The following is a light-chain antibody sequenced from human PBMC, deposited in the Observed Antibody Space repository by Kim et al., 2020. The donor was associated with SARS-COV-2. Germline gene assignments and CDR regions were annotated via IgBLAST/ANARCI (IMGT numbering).Light chain of an antibody. CDR2: RNN. Sequence: GQRVTISCSGSSSNIGSNYVYCYQQLPGTAPNLLIYRNNQRPSGVPDRFSGSKSGTSASLAISGLRSEDEADYYCAAWDDSLSGWVFGGGTQLTVL. CDR3: AAWDDSLSGWV. V-gene: IGLV1-47*01. CDR1: SSNIGSNY. J-gene: IGLJ3*02.